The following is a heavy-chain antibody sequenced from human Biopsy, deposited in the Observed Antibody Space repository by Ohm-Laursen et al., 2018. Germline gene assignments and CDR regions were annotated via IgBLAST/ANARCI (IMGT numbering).Heavy chain of an antibody. D-gene: IGHD3-22*01. J-gene: IGHJ5*02. V-gene: IGHV4-39*02. Sequence: SDTLSLTCTVSGGSISNNNYYWGWIRQPPGKGLEWIGSIFYRGSTHYKPSLKSRVNMSVDTSKNHFSLKLNYVTAADTAVYYCARDYDTSGYYYVSWGQGTLVTVSS. CDR1: GGSISNNNYY. CDR2: IFYRGST. CDR3: ARDYDTSGYYYVS.